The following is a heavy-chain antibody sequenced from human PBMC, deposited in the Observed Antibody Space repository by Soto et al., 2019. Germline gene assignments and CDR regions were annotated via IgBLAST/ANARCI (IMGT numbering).Heavy chain of an antibody. Sequence: GGSLRLSCAASGFTFSSYSMNWVRQAPGKGLEWVSYISSSSSTIYYADSVKGRFTISRDNAKNSLYLQMNRLRAEDTAVYYCARHPERIAEIGWFDPWGQGTLVTVSS. CDR1: GFTFSSYS. CDR3: ARHPERIAEIGWFDP. CDR2: ISSSSSTI. J-gene: IGHJ5*02. V-gene: IGHV3-48*01. D-gene: IGHD6-13*01.